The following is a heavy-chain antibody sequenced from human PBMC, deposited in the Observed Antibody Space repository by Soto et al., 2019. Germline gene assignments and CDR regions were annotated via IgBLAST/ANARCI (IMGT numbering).Heavy chain of an antibody. J-gene: IGHJ5*01. Sequence: GSLRLSCADSGFTFTNCWMNWVRQAPGKGLEWLANMKQDGSERYYVDSVRGRFTISRDNPKKSVYLQMNSLRAEDTAVYYCERTVYYGGELDSWGQGTMVTVSS. V-gene: IGHV3-7*01. CDR3: ERTVYYGGELDS. CDR1: GFTFTNCW. D-gene: IGHD2-21*01. CDR2: MKQDGSER.